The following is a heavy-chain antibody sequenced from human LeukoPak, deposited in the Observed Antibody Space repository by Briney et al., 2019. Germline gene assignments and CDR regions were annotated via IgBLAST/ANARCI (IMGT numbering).Heavy chain of an antibody. J-gene: IGHJ3*02. V-gene: IGHV3-23*01. CDR1: GFTFSSYA. Sequence: GGSLRLSCAASGFTFSSYAMSCVRQAPGKGLEWVLASSGSGGSTYYADSVTGRFTISRDNSKNTLYLQMNSLRAEDTAVYYCAKDEKTSAATGSWAFDIWGQGTMVTVSS. D-gene: IGHD6-13*01. CDR3: AKDEKTSAATGSWAFDI. CDR2: SSGSGGST.